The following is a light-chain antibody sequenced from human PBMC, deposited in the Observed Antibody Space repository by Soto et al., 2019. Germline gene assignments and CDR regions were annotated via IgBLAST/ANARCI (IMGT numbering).Light chain of an antibody. Sequence: QSALTQPASVSGSPGQSITISCTGTSNDVGGYNYVSWYQQHPGKAPKLMIYEVSDRPSGVSNRFSGSKSGNTASLTISGLQAEDEADYYCSSYASSSTPGVFGTGTKVT. J-gene: IGLJ1*01. V-gene: IGLV2-14*01. CDR2: EVS. CDR3: SSYASSSTPGV. CDR1: SNDVGGYNY.